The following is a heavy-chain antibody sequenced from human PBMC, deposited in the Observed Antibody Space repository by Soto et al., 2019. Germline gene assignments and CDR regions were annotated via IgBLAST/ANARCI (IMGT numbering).Heavy chain of an antibody. J-gene: IGHJ4*02. CDR2: ISYDGSNK. CDR1: GFTFSSYA. Sequence: HPGGSLRLSCAASGFTFSSYAMHWVRQAPGKGLEWVAVISYDGSNKYYADSVKGRFTISRDNSKNTLYLQMNSLRAEDTAVYYCARATYYYDSSGMGVYWGQGTLVTVSS. CDR3: ARATYYYDSSGMGVY. D-gene: IGHD3-22*01. V-gene: IGHV3-30-3*01.